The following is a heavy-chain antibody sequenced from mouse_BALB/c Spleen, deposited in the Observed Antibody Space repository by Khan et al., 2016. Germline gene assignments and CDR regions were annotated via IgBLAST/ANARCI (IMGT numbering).Heavy chain of an antibody. J-gene: IGHJ1*01. CDR1: GYTFNSYN. V-gene: IGHV1-12*01. Sequence: QVQLQQSGSELVKPGASVKMPCKASGYTFNSYNMHWVKQTPGQGLEWIGIFYPGNGDTSYDQKFKGKATLTAAKSSSTAYMQLSSLTSEDSAVXYGARSGNDYDGWFFDVWGAGTTITVSS. D-gene: IGHD2-4*01. CDR2: FYPGNGDT. CDR3: ARSGNDYDGWFFDV.